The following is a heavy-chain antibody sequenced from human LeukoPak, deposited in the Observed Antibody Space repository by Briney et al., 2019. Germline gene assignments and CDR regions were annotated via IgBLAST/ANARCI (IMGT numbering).Heavy chain of an antibody. V-gene: IGHV3-48*03. CDR1: GFIFSNYE. CDR3: ARDLPTGTYRAYFDN. J-gene: IGHJ4*02. D-gene: IGHD1-26*01. CDR2: ISSTGSDI. Sequence: GGSLRLSCAGSGFIFSNYEMNWVRQAPGKGLEWVSYISSTGSDIYYADSVKGRFTISRDNAENSLYLQMNSLRAEDTAVYYCARDLPTGTYRAYFDNWGQGTLVTVSS.